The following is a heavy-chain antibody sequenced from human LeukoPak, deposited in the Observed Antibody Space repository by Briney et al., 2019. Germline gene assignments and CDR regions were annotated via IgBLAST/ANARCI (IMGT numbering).Heavy chain of an antibody. CDR1: GFTFTDYC. CDR3: ARKFWDHPGT. Sequence: PRGSLRLSCAAAGFTFTDYCMRWVRQPPGKVLEWVASINNAGVNTNYADSVKGWFTISRDNSNNTLYLQINRLRAEDTAVYYCARKFWDHPGTWGQGTLVIVSS. CDR2: INNAGVNT. J-gene: IGHJ5*02. V-gene: IGHV3-23*01. D-gene: IGHD1-14*01.